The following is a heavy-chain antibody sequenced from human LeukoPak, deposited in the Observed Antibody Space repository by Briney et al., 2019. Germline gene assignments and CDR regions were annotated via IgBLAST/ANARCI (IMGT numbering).Heavy chain of an antibody. CDR2: INPHSGAT. J-gene: IGHJ4*02. D-gene: IGHD3-22*01. CDR3: ARGDFYDSSVYYYD. CDR1: GYTFTGYY. Sequence: ASVKVSCKASGYTFTGYYIHWVRQAPGQGPEWMGWINPHSGATNYAQKFQGRVTMTRDTSISTAYMDLSSLRFDDSAMYYCARGDFYDSSVYYYDWGQGTLITVSS. V-gene: IGHV1-2*02.